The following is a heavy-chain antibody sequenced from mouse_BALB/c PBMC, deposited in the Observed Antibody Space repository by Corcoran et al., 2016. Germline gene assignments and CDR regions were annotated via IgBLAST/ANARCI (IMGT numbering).Heavy chain of an antibody. V-gene: IGHV3-6*02. Sequence: DVQLQESGPGLVKPSQSLSLTCSVTGYSITSGYYWNWIRQFPGNKLEWMGYISYDGSNNYNPSLKNRISITRDTSKNQFFLKLNSVTTEDTATYYCARAITTGDYAMDYGGQGTSVTVSS. D-gene: IGHD1-1*01. CDR1: GYSITSGYY. CDR2: ISYDGSN. CDR3: ARAITTGDYAMDY. J-gene: IGHJ4*01.